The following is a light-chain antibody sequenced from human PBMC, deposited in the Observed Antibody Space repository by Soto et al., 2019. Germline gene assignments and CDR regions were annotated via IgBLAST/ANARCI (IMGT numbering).Light chain of an antibody. V-gene: IGKV3-15*01. CDR2: GAS. CDR1: QSVSSN. CDR3: QQYGGSPKT. Sequence: EIVMTQSPATLSVSPGERATLSCRASQSVSSNLAWYQQKPGQAPRLLIYGASTRATGIPARFSGGGSGTDFTLTISRLEPEDFAVYFCQQYGGSPKTFGQGTKVDIK. J-gene: IGKJ1*01.